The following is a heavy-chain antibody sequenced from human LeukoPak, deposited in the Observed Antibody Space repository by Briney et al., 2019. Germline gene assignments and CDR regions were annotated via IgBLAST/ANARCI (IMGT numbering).Heavy chain of an antibody. Sequence: PSETLSLTCAVYGGSFSGYYWSWIRQPPGKGLEWIGEINHSGSTNYNPSLKSRVTISVDTSKNQFSLKLSSVTAADTAVYYCAREDYCNRWFDPWGQGTLVTVSS. D-gene: IGHD4-11*01. CDR1: GGSFSGYY. V-gene: IGHV4-34*01. J-gene: IGHJ5*02. CDR3: AREDYCNRWFDP. CDR2: INHSGST.